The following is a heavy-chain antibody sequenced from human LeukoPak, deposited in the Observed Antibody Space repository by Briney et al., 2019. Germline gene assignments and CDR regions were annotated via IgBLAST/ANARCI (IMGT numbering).Heavy chain of an antibody. Sequence: SETLSLTCTVSGGSISSGSYYWSWIRQPAGKGLEWIGRIYTSGSTNYNPSLKSRVTISVDTSKNQFSLKLSSVTAADTAVYYCARDLSQGGLLEGYYYYMDVWGKGTTVTVSS. CDR2: IYTSGST. D-gene: IGHD3-16*01. CDR3: ARDLSQGGLLEGYYYYMDV. J-gene: IGHJ6*03. CDR1: GGSISSGSYY. V-gene: IGHV4-61*02.